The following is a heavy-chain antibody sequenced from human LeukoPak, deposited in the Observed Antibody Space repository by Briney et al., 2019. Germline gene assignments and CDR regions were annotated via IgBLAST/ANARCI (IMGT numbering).Heavy chain of an antibody. Sequence: GASVKVSCKASGYTFSDYYMHWVRQAPGQGLEWMGWINPDSGNTNYAQKFQERVTITRDMSTSTAYMELSSLRSEDTAVYYCAADLSHTYYYDSSGYYALDYWGQGTLVTVSS. J-gene: IGHJ4*02. CDR3: AADLSHTYYYDSSGYYALDY. V-gene: IGHV1-2*02. CDR1: GYTFSDYY. CDR2: INPDSGNT. D-gene: IGHD3-22*01.